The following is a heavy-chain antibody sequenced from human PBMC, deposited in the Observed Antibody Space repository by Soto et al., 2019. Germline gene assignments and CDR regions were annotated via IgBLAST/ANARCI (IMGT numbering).Heavy chain of an antibody. CDR2: INPSGGNT. D-gene: IGHD7-27*01. V-gene: IGHV1-46*01. CDR3: ARDLTSGDY. Sequence: GASVKVSCKASGYTFTCYGISWVRQAPGQGLEWMGIINPSGGNTNYAQKLQGRVTLARDTFTNTVYMELSSLRSEDTAIYYCARDLTSGDYWGQGTLVTSPQ. J-gene: IGHJ4*02. CDR1: GYTFTCYG.